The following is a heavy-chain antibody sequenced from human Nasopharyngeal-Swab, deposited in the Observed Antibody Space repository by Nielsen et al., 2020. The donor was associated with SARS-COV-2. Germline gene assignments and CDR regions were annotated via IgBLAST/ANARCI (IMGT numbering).Heavy chain of an antibody. CDR2: ISYGGST. J-gene: IGHJ5*01. D-gene: IGHD3-22*01. V-gene: IGHV4-59*11. Sequence: SETLSLTCTVSGDSINSHFWSWIRQPPGKGMDWIGYISYGGSTNSNPSLRSRVTISVDTSKGQFSLKLTSVTASDPAVYYCARGSYDGSCFLDSWGHGTLVTVSS. CDR1: GDSINSHF. CDR3: ARGSYDGSCFLDS.